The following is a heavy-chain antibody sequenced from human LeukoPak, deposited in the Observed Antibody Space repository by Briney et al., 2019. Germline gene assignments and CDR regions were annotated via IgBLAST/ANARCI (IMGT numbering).Heavy chain of an antibody. CDR1: GYTFTSYY. J-gene: IGHJ4*02. D-gene: IGHD3-22*01. CDR2: IIPIFGTA. Sequence: GASVKVSCKASGYTFTSYYMHWVRQAPGQGLEWMGGIIPIFGTANYAQKFQGRVTITADESTSTAYMELSSLRSEDTAVYYCARTLSYYDSSGYYAYWGQGTLVTVSS. V-gene: IGHV1-69*13. CDR3: ARTLSYYDSSGYYAY.